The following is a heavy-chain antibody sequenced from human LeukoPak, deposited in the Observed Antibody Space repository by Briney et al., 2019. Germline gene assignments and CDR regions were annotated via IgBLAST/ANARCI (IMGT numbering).Heavy chain of an antibody. Sequence: GGSLRLSCAASGFTFSSYWMSWVRQAPGKGLERVAHINQDGNEKYCVDSVKGRFSISRDNAKNSLYLQMNSLRAEDTAVYYRARAVATPPDYWGQGTLVTVSP. V-gene: IGHV3-7*01. J-gene: IGHJ4*02. CDR3: ARAVATPPDY. CDR1: GFTFSSYW. CDR2: INQDGNEK.